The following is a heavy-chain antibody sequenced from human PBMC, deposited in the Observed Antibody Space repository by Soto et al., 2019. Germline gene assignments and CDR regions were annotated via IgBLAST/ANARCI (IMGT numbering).Heavy chain of an antibody. J-gene: IGHJ4*02. D-gene: IGHD1-1*01. CDR1: GFTFSNYA. Sequence: GGSLRLSCAASGFTFSNYAMNWVRQAPGKGLEWVSGISGSGGSTYYADAVKGRFTISRDNSRNTLYLEMNSLRAEDTAVYYCAKPTGTTPDRPTYYYWGQGTLVTVSS. CDR3: AKPTGTTPDRPTYYY. V-gene: IGHV3-23*01. CDR2: ISGSGGST.